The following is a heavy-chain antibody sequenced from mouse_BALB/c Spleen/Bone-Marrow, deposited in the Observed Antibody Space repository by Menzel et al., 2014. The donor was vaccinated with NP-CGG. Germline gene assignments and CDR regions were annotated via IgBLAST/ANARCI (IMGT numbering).Heavy chain of an antibody. CDR2: IYPGDGDT. J-gene: IGHJ4*01. CDR1: GYSFSNYW. Sequence: VQRAESGAELVRPGSSVKISCKSSGYSFSNYWMNWMKRRPGQGLGWIGRIYPGDGDTNYNGKFKGKATLTADKSSSTAYMQLSSLTSEDSAVYFCASRGDYSYAMDYWGQGTSVTVSS. V-gene: IGHV1-80*01. D-gene: IGHD1-1*01. CDR3: ASRGDYSYAMDY.